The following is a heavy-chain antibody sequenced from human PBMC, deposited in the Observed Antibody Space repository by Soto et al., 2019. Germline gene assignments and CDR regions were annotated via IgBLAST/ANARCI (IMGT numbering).Heavy chain of an antibody. CDR1: GFTCSRYE. Sequence: GRSMRLSCGASGFTCSRYEMNWVRKAPGKGLEWVSYISSSGSTIYYADSVKGRFTISRDNAKNSLYLQMNSLRAEDTAVYYCARDSRGGYVGYYYGMDVWGQGTTVTVSS. CDR2: ISSSGSTI. CDR3: ARDSRGGYVGYYYGMDV. V-gene: IGHV3-48*03. J-gene: IGHJ6*02. D-gene: IGHD5-12*01.